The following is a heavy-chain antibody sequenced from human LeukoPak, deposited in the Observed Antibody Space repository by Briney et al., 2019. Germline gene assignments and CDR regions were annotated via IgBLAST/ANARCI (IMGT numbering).Heavy chain of an antibody. CDR3: ARSLNDFWSGYVYYYYGMDV. CDR1: GGSFSSYY. J-gene: IGHJ6*02. CDR2: INHSGST. V-gene: IGHV4-34*01. Sequence: SETLSLTCAVYGGSFSSYYWSWIRQPPGKGLEWIGEINHSGSTNYNPSLKSRVTISVDTSKNQFSLKLSSVTAADTAVYYCARSLNDFWSGYVYYYYGMDVWGQGTTVTVSS. D-gene: IGHD3-3*01.